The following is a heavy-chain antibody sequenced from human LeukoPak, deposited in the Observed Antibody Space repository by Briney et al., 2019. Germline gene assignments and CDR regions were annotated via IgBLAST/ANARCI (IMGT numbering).Heavy chain of an antibody. Sequence: GGSLRLSCAASGFNFSSYAMSWVRQAPGKGLEWVSAISGSGGSTYYADSVKGRFTISRDNSKNTLYLQMNSLRAEDTAVYYCAKDPGHYDFWSGYLPYFDYWGQGTLVTVSS. J-gene: IGHJ4*02. CDR2: ISGSGGST. CDR1: GFNFSSYA. CDR3: AKDPGHYDFWSGYLPYFDY. D-gene: IGHD3-3*01. V-gene: IGHV3-23*01.